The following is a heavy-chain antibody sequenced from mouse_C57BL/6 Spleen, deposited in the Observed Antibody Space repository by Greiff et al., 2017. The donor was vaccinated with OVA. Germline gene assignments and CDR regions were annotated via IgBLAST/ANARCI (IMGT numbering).Heavy chain of an antibody. D-gene: IGHD1-1*01. J-gene: IGHJ4*01. CDR1: GYTFTDYY. CDR2: INPNNGGT. CDR3: ARRDGSSYDYYAMDY. V-gene: IGHV1-26*01. Sequence: VQLQQSGPELVKPGASVKISCKASGYTFTDYYMNWVKQSHGKSLAWIGAINPNNGGTSYNQKFKGKATLTVDKSSSTAYMELRSLTSEDSAVYYCARRDGSSYDYYAMDYWGQGTSVTVSS.